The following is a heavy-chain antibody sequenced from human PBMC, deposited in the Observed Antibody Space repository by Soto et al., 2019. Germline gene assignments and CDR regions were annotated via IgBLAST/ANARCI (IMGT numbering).Heavy chain of an antibody. CDR3: ARADVLITMVRD. D-gene: IGHD3-10*01. Sequence: QVQLVQSGAEVKKPGSSVKVSCKASGGTFSSYAISWVRQAPGQGLEGMGGIIPIFGTANYAQKIQGRVTITADESTSTAYMELSSLRSEDTAVDYCARADVLITMVRDWGQGTLVTLSS. V-gene: IGHV1-69*01. CDR2: IIPIFGTA. CDR1: GGTFSSYA. J-gene: IGHJ4*02.